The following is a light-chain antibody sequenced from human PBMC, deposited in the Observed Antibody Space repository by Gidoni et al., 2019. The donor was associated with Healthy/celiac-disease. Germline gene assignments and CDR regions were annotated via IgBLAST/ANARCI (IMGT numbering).Light chain of an antibody. CDR1: SLRSYY. V-gene: IGLV3-19*01. J-gene: IGLJ2*01. CDR3: NSRDSSGNLVV. Sequence: SSELTQDPAVSVALGQTVRITCQGDSLRSYYASWYQQKPGQAPVLVTYGKNNRPPGIPDRFSGSSSGNTASLTITGAQAEDEADYYCNSRDSSGNLVVFGGGTKLTVL. CDR2: GKN.